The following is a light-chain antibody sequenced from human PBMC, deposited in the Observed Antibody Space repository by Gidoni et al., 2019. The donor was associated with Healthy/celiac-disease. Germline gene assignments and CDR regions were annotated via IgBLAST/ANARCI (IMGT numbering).Light chain of an antibody. V-gene: IGKV1-5*03. CDR3: QQYNSYSCT. CDR2: KAS. Sequence: QMIQSPSTLSASVGDRVTITCRSSKSISSWLAWYQQEPGKAPKLLIYKASSLESGVPSRFSGSGSGTEFTLTISSLQPDDFATYYCQQYNSYSCTFGQGTKVEIK. J-gene: IGKJ1*01. CDR1: KSISSW.